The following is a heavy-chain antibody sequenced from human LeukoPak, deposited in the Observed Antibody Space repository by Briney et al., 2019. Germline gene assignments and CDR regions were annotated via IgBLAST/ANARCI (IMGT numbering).Heavy chain of an antibody. V-gene: IGHV3-74*01. CDR3: ARVNKGVGATSSKRNWFDP. CDR2: INSDGSDT. J-gene: IGHJ5*02. CDR1: AFTFSSYW. Sequence: GGSLRLSCAASAFTFSSYWMHWVRQAPGKGLVWVSRINSDGSDTSYADSVKGRFTISRDNAKNTLFLQMNSLRAEDTAVYYCARVNKGVGATSSKRNWFDPWGQGTLVTVSS. D-gene: IGHD1-26*01.